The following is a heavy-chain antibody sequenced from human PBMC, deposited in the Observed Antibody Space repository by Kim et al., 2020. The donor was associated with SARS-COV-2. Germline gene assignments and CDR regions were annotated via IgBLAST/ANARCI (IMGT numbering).Heavy chain of an antibody. J-gene: IGHJ2*01. V-gene: IGHV1-3*01. CDR3: ASGLDSRHWYFDL. D-gene: IGHD3-22*01. Sequence: YSQKFQGRVTITRDTSASTAYMELSSLRSEDTAVYYCASGLDSRHWYFDLWGRGTLVTVSS.